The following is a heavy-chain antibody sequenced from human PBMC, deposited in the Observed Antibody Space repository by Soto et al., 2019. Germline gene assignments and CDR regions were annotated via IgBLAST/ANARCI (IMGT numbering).Heavy chain of an antibody. CDR3: ARVRYSIARYYYMDF. Sequence: GGSLRLSCAASGFSFSGYWMSWVRQAPGKGLEWVANIKQDGSEKYYVDSVKGRFTISKDNTENSLHLQMTSLRAEDTAVYYCARVRYSIARYYYMDFWGKGTTVTVSS. V-gene: IGHV3-7*01. CDR1: GFSFSGYW. CDR2: IKQDGSEK. D-gene: IGHD6-13*01. J-gene: IGHJ6*03.